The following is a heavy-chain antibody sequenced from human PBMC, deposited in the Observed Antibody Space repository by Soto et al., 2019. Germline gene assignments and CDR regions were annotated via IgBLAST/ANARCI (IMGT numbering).Heavy chain of an antibody. CDR1: GGSISSSSYC. V-gene: IGHV4-39*01. CDR2: ICYTGST. D-gene: IGHD4-4*01. Sequence: SETLSLTCTVSGGSISSSSYCWGWILQPQEKGLEWIGSICYTGSTSYNPSLKSRVTISVDTSKDQFSLRLSSVTAADTAVYYCAISCSDYGNYFFGYWGQGARVTVSA. J-gene: IGHJ4*02. CDR3: AISCSDYGNYFFGY.